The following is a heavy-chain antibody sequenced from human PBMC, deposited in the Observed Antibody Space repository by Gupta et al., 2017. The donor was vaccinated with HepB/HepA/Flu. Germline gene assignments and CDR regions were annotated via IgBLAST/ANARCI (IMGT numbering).Heavy chain of an antibody. J-gene: IGHJ4*02. CDR2: ISSSSTYI. V-gene: IGHV3-21*01. Sequence: EVQLVESGGGLVKPGGSLRLSCAASGLTLSSFNMNWVRQAPGKGLEWVSSISSSSTYIYYADSVKGRFTISRDNAKNSLYLQMNSLRAEDTAVYYCARRLGYCSGGSCYYDYWGQGTLVTVSS. CDR3: ARRLGYCSGGSCYYDY. CDR1: GLTLSSFN. D-gene: IGHD2-15*01.